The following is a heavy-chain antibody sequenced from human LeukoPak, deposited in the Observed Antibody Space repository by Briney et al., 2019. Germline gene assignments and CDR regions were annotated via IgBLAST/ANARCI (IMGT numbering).Heavy chain of an antibody. CDR3: ARRGITYSTSFFDS. CDR1: RGSISGGKDF. J-gene: IGHJ4*02. D-gene: IGHD6-13*01. V-gene: IGHV4-39*01. Sequence: SETLSLTCAVYRGSISGGKDFWGWIRQSPGKGLEWIGSIYYTGSTYYNPSLKSRVTISVDTSKSEFSLMVHSVTAADTAMYYCARRGITYSTSFFDSWGQGTLVTVAS. CDR2: IYYTGST.